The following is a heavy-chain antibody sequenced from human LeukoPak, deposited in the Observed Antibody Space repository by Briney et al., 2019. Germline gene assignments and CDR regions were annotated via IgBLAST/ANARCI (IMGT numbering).Heavy chain of an antibody. V-gene: IGHV3-23*01. CDR1: GFTFSNYL. CDR2: ISNSGGST. CDR3: AKGILTTGGILDS. D-gene: IGHD3-16*01. J-gene: IGHJ4*02. Sequence: TGGSLRLSCAASGFTFSNYLISWVRQAPGKGLEWVSGISNSGGSTYYADSVKGRFTISRDNSKNTLFLQMSSLRAEDTAIYYCAKGILTTGGILDSWGQGALVTVSS.